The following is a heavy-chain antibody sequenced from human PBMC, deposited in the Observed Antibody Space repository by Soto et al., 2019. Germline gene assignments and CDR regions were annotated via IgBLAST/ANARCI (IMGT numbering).Heavy chain of an antibody. D-gene: IGHD5-12*01. J-gene: IGHJ4*02. Sequence: ASVKVSCKASGGTFSSYAISWARQAPGQGLEWMGGIIPIFGTANYAQKFQGRVTITADESTSTAYMELSSLRSEDTAVYYCARMGYSGYDFSYLDYWGQGTLVTVSS. CDR2: IIPIFGTA. V-gene: IGHV1-69*13. CDR1: GGTFSSYA. CDR3: ARMGYSGYDFSYLDY.